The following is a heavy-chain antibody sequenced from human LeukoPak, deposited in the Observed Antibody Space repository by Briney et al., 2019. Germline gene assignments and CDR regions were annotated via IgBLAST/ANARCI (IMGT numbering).Heavy chain of an antibody. D-gene: IGHD3-3*01. CDR3: AKSFWSGNYYFDS. CDR1: GFTFTSFA. Sequence: GGSLRLSCADSGFTFTSFAMNWARQAPGKGLEWVSTISDVGGYTFYADSVKGRFTISRDNSKNTLFLQMNSLRAEDTALYYCAKSFWSGNYYFDSWGQGTLVTVSS. J-gene: IGHJ4*02. CDR2: ISDVGGYT. V-gene: IGHV3-23*01.